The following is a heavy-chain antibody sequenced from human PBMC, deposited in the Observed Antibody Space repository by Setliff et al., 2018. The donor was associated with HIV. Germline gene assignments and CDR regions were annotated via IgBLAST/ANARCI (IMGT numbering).Heavy chain of an antibody. J-gene: IGHJ5*02. D-gene: IGHD6-6*01. CDR3: ARVSRGGSSPGWFDP. CDR2: IYYSGGT. CDR1: GGSISSSSHY. Sequence: SETSLTCTVSGGSISSSSHYWGWIRQPPGKGLEWIGSIYYSGGTYYNPSLKSRVTISVDTSKNQFSLKLSSVTAADTAVYYCARVSRGGSSPGWFDPWGQGTLVTVSS. V-gene: IGHV4-39*07.